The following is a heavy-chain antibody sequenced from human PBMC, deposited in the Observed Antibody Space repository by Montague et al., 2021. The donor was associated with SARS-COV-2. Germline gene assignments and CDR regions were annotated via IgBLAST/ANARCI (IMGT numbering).Heavy chain of an antibody. Sequence: SETLSLTCAVYDGSFSDYSWTWIRQPGGKGLEWIGEINHRGSTNYNPSRKSRVTISVDTSKNQFSLKMTSVTAADTAVYYCARGRQHINMVVVVVTGGEYYFDFWGQGTLVAVSS. CDR3: ARGRQHINMVVVVVTGGEYYFDF. J-gene: IGHJ4*02. D-gene: IGHD3-22*01. CDR2: INHRGST. CDR1: DGSFSDYS. V-gene: IGHV4-34*01.